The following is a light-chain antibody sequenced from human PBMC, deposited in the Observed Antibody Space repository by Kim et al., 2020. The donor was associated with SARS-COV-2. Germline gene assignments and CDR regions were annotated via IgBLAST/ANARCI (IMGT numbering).Light chain of an antibody. J-gene: IGLJ3*02. CDR2: ENN. CDR3: QSYDSSNQGV. Sequence: NFMLTQPHSLSESPGKTVTISCTRSSGSIASNYVQWYQQRPGSSPTTVIYENNQRPSGVPDRFSGSIDSSSNSASLTISGLKTEDEADYYCQSYDSSNQGVFGGGTQLTVL. CDR1: SGSIASNY. V-gene: IGLV6-57*01.